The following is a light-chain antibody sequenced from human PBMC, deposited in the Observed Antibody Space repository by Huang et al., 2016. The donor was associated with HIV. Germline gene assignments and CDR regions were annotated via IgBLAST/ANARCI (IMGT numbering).Light chain of an antibody. Sequence: DIVMTQSPLSLPVTPGEPASISCKSSQSLLHSNGYNYLDWYLQKPGQSPQLLISLGSNRASVVPDRCSGSGSGTDFTLKISRVEAEDVGVYYCMQALETPITFGQGTRLEIK. CDR1: QSLLHSNGYNY. V-gene: IGKV2-28*01. J-gene: IGKJ5*01. CDR3: MQALETPIT. CDR2: LGS.